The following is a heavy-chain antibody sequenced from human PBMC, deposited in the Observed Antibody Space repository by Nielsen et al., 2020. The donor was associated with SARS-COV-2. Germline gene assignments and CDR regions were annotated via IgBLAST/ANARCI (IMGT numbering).Heavy chain of an antibody. CDR2: IYNSGTT. V-gene: IGHV4-30-4*01. J-gene: IGHJ5*02. Sequence: WIRQPPGKGLEWIGYIYNSGTTYYNPSLKSRVTISVDTSKNQFSLKLSSVTAADTAVYYCARGREGILWFGEILTGFDPWGQGTLVTVSS. D-gene: IGHD3-10*01. CDR3: ARGREGILWFGEILTGFDP.